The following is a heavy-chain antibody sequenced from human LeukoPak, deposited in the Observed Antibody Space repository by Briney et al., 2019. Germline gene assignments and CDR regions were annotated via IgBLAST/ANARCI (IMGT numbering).Heavy chain of an antibody. Sequence: SETLSLTCTVSGFSISSGYYWGWIRQPPGKGLEWIANIYHSGSTFYNPSLKSRVTISVDTSKNQFSLKLSSVTAADTAVYYCARRLRWQPNYYMDVWGKGTTVTISS. J-gene: IGHJ6*03. D-gene: IGHD4-23*01. CDR3: ARRLRWQPNYYMDV. CDR2: IYHSGST. CDR1: GFSISSGYY. V-gene: IGHV4-38-2*02.